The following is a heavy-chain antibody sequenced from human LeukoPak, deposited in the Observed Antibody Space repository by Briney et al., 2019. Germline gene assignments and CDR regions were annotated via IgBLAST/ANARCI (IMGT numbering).Heavy chain of an antibody. Sequence: NPSETLSLTCAVYGGSFSGYYWSWIRQPPGKGLEWIGYIYYSGSTNYNPSLKSRVTISVDTSKNQFSLKLSSVTAADTAVYYCARDSHSSSWYSRGPSNWFDPWGQGTLVTVSS. CDR2: IYYSGST. CDR1: GGSFSGYY. D-gene: IGHD6-13*01. CDR3: ARDSHSSSWYSRGPSNWFDP. V-gene: IGHV4-59*01. J-gene: IGHJ5*02.